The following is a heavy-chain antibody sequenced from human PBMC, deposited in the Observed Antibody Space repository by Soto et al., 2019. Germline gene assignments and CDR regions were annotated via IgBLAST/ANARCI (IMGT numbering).Heavy chain of an antibody. Sequence: QVQLVESGGGVVQPGRSLRLSCAASGFTFSSYGMHWVRQAPGKGLEWVAVIWYDGSNKYYADAVKGRFTISRDNSKNTQYLQMNSLRAEDTAVYYCARNRDYYGSGSYPWFDPWGQGTLVTVSS. CDR3: ARNRDYYGSGSYPWFDP. CDR1: GFTFSSYG. J-gene: IGHJ5*02. V-gene: IGHV3-33*01. CDR2: IWYDGSNK. D-gene: IGHD3-10*01.